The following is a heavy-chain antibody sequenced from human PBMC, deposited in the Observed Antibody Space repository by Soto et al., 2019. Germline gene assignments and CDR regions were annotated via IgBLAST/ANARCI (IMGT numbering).Heavy chain of an antibody. CDR1: GFTFSSYG. J-gene: IGHJ4*02. CDR2: IWYDGSNK. CDR3: ARDFYYGSGIFDY. V-gene: IGHV3-33*01. D-gene: IGHD3-10*01. Sequence: GGSLRLSCAASGFTFSSYGMHWVRQAPGKGLEWVAVIWYDGSNKYYADSVKGRFTISRDNSKNTLYLQMNSLRAEDTAVYYCARDFYYGSGIFDYWGQGTLVTVSS.